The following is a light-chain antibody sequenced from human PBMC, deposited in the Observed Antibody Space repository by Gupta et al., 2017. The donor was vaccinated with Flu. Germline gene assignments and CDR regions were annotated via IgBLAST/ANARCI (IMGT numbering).Light chain of an antibody. J-gene: IGKJ4*01. Sequence: DIQMTQSPSTLSASVGDRVTITCRASQSISSWLAWYQQKPGKAPKLLIYKASSLESGVPSRFSGSGSGTEFTLTISSLQPDDFATYYCQQENSFPITFGGGTKVEIK. CDR1: QSISSW. CDR2: KAS. CDR3: QQENSFPIT. V-gene: IGKV1-5*03.